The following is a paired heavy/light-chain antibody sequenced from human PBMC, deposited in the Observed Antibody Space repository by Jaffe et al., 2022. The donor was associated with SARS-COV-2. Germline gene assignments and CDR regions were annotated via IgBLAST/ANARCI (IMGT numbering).Heavy chain of an antibody. D-gene: IGHD3-22*01. V-gene: IGHV4-39*01. CDR3: ARTIAMIVVAIPPHAFDI. CDR2: IYYSGST. CDR1: GGSISSSSYY. Sequence: QLQLQESGPGLVKPSETLSLTCTVSGGSISSSSYYWGWIRQPPGKGLEWIGSIYYSGSTYYNPSLKSRVTISVDTSKNQFSLKLSSVTAADTAVYYCARTIAMIVVAIPPHAFDIWGQGTMVTVSS. J-gene: IGHJ3*02.
Light chain of an antibody. CDR3: QVWDSSSDHWGV. CDR1: NIGSKS. J-gene: IGLJ3*02. CDR2: DDS. Sequence: SYVLTQPPSVSVAPGQTARITCGGNNIGSKSVHWYQQKPGQAPVLVVYDDSDRPSGIPERFSGSNSGNTATLTISRVEAGDEADYYCQVWDSSSDHWGVFGGGTKLTVL. V-gene: IGLV3-21*02.